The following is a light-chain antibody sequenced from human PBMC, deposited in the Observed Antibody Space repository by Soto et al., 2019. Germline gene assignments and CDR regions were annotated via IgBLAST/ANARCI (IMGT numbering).Light chain of an antibody. CDR3: SSYTTTDPYV. CDR1: SSDVGAYDY. J-gene: IGLJ1*01. CDR2: EVS. V-gene: IGLV2-14*01. Sequence: QSVLTQPASVSGSPGQSITISCTGTSSDVGAYDYVSWYQQHPGKAPKYLIYEVSNRPSGVSDRFSGSKSGTTASLTISGLQAEDDADYYCSSYTTTDPYVFGTGTKLTVL.